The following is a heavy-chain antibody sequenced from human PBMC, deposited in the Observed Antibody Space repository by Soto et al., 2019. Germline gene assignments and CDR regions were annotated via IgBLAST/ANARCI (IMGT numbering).Heavy chain of an antibody. V-gene: IGHV2-5*02. Sequence: QITLKESGPTLVKPTQTLTLTCTFSGFSLSTSGVGVGWIRQPPGKALEWLALIYWDDDKRYRPSLKSRLTITKDTSKNQVVLTMTNMDPVDTATYYCAHSPRVRIAAAADLDYWGQGTLVTVSS. D-gene: IGHD6-13*01. J-gene: IGHJ4*02. CDR3: AHSPRVRIAAAADLDY. CDR2: IYWDDDK. CDR1: GFSLSTSGVG.